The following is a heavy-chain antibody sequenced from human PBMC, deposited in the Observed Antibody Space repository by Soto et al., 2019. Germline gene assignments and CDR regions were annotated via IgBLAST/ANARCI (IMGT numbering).Heavy chain of an antibody. J-gene: IGHJ4*02. V-gene: IGHV3-11*01. CDR3: ARGWGLADY. Sequence: QVQLVESGGGLVQPGGSLRLSCTASGFTFSDHYMSWIRQAPGKGLEWVSYIGSGGTIYYADSVKGRFTISRDNAKNSLYRQMNSLGADDTAVYYCARGWGLADYWGQGTLVTVSS. CDR1: GFTFSDHY. CDR2: IGSGGTI. D-gene: IGHD7-27*01.